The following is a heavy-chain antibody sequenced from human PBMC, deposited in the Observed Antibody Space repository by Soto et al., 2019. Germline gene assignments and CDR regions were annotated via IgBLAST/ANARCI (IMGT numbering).Heavy chain of an antibody. CDR1: GGSVSSGSYY. Sequence: PSETLSLTCTVSGGSVSSGSYYWSWIRQPPGKGLEWIGYIYYSGSTNYNPSLKSRVTISVDTSKNQFSLKLSSVTAADTAVYYCARVVATYYDFWSGYYSHFDYWGQGTLVTVSS. CDR3: ARVVATYYDFWSGYYSHFDY. D-gene: IGHD3-3*01. CDR2: IYYSGST. V-gene: IGHV4-61*01. J-gene: IGHJ4*02.